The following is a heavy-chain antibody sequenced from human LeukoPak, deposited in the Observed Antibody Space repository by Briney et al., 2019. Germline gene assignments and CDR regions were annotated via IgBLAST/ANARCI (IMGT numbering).Heavy chain of an antibody. CDR3: ARGPRYEGFDY. Sequence: SETLSLTCTVSGGSISSYYWSWIRQPPGKGLEWIGYIYYSGSTNYNPSLKSRVTISVDTSKNQFSLKLSSVTAADTAVYYCARGPRYEGFDYWGQGTLVTVSS. CDR2: IYYSGST. CDR1: GGSISSYY. J-gene: IGHJ4*02. V-gene: IGHV4-59*12. D-gene: IGHD1-1*01.